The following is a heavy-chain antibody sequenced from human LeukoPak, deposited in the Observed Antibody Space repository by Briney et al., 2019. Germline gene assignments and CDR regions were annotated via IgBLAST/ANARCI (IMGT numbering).Heavy chain of an antibody. D-gene: IGHD6-19*01. J-gene: IGHJ5*02. V-gene: IGHV4-39*01. CDR2: IYYSGST. CDR1: GGSISSSSYY. Sequence: SETLSLTCTVSGGSISSSSYYWGWIHQPPGNGLEWIGIIYYSGSTYYNPSLKSRVTISVDTSKNQFSLKLSSVTAADTAVYYCARHAAVEGSSGWSPLWWFDPWGQGTLVTVSS. CDR3: ARHAAVEGSSGWSPLWWFDP.